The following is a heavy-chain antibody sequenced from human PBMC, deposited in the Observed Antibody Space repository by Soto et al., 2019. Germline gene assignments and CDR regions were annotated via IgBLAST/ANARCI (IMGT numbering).Heavy chain of an antibody. D-gene: IGHD4-4*01. CDR1: GGTFSSYA. Sequence: QVQLVQSGAEVKKPGSSVKVSCKASGGTFSSYAISWVRQAPGQGLEWMGGIIPIFGTANYAQKFHGRVTITADESTSTAYMELSRLRYEDTAGYYCARDIVSNYVGGRFRTRLPVDPWDQGTLVTVS. CDR2: IIPIFGTA. J-gene: IGHJ5*02. V-gene: IGHV1-69*01. CDR3: ARDIVSNYVGGRFRTRLPVDP.